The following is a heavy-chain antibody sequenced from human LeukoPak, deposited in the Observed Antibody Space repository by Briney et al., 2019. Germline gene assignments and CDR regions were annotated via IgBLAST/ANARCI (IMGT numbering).Heavy chain of an antibody. V-gene: IGHV3-30*18. D-gene: IGHD2-8*01. Sequence: GGSLRLSCAASGFTFSSYSMNWVRQAPGKGLEWVALISYDGSNKYYADSVKGRFTISRDNSKNTLYLQMNSLRAEDTAVYYCAKDGHCSNGACYGYFDYWGQGTLVTVSS. J-gene: IGHJ4*02. CDR1: GFTFSSYS. CDR3: AKDGHCSNGACYGYFDY. CDR2: ISYDGSNK.